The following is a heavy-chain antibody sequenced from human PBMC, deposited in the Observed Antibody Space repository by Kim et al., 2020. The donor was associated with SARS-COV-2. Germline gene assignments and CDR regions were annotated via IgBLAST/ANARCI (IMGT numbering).Heavy chain of an antibody. CDR2: ISAYNGNT. V-gene: IGHV1-18*01. CDR1: GYTFTSYG. D-gene: IGHD6-13*01. CDR3: ASSAAGFVYFGY. Sequence: ASVKVSCKASGYTFTSYGISWVRQAPGQGLEWMGWISAYNGNTNYAQKLQGRVTMTTDTSTSTAYMELRSLRSDDTAVYYCASSAAGFVYFGYWGQGTLVTVSS. J-gene: IGHJ4*02.